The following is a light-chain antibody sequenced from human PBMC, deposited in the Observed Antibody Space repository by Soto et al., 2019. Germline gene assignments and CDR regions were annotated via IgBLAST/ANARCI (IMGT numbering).Light chain of an antibody. V-gene: IGKV3-11*01. J-gene: IGKJ1*01. Sequence: EIVLTQSPATLSLSPGERATLSCRASQSVSSYLAWYQQKPGQAPRLLIYDASNRATGIPDRFSGSGSGTDLTLTIRRLEHEDCEVYYCKKYGHFWTLGQGTTVDMK. CDR2: DAS. CDR3: KKYGHFWT. CDR1: QSVSSY.